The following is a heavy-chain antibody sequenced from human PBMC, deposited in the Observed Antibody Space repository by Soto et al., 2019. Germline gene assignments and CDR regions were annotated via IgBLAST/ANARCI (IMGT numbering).Heavy chain of an antibody. J-gene: IGHJ4*02. D-gene: IGHD6-19*01. CDR2: VYYGGRS. V-gene: IGHV4-39*01. Sequence: SETLSLTCTVSSAPVSSTTYTWGWIRQPPGKGLEWVASVYYGGRSYYNPSLNSRVTISVDTSKNQFSLTLSSVTAADTAVYYCARYAAVAGILDYWGQGTLVTVSS. CDR1: SAPVSSTTYT. CDR3: ARYAAVAGILDY.